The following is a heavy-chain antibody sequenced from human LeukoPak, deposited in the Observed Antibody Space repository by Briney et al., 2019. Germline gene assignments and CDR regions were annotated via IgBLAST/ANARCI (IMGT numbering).Heavy chain of an antibody. CDR3: ARVYPDPGYYYDSSGYTVDY. CDR1: GYTFTGYY. J-gene: IGHJ4*02. V-gene: IGHV1-18*04. CDR2: ISAYNGNT. Sequence: ASVKVSCKASGYTFTGYYMHWVRQAPGQGLEWMGWISAYNGNTNYAQKLQGRVTMTTDTSTSTAYMELRSLRSDDTAVYYCARVYPDPGYYYDSSGYTVDYWGQGTLVTVSS. D-gene: IGHD3-22*01.